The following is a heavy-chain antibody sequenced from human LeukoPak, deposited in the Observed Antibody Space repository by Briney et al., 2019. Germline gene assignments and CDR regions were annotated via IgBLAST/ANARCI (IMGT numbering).Heavy chain of an antibody. D-gene: IGHD2-2*01. CDR2: IKQDGSEK. V-gene: IGHV3-7*01. CDR1: GFTFSSYW. J-gene: IGHJ6*02. Sequence: GGSLRLSCAASGFTFSSYWMSWVRQAPGKGLEWVANIKQDGSEKYYVDSVKGRFTISRDNAKNSLYLQMNSLRAEDTAVYYCARDSTASPYCSSTSCYYYYGMDVWGQGTTVTVSS. CDR3: ARDSTASPYCSSTSCYYYYGMDV.